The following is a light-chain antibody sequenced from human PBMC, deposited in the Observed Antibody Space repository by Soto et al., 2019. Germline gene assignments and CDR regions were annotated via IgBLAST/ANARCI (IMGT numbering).Light chain of an antibody. V-gene: IGKV3-11*01. Sequence: VLTQSPATLSLSPGERATLSCRASQSIHTSLAWYQQKPGQPPRLVVYDSTLRANGVPDRFCGSRSGTAFTLTINNLAPEDFAVYYCQERNVWPPITFGQGTRLE. J-gene: IGKJ5*01. CDR1: QSIHTS. CDR3: QERNVWPPIT. CDR2: DST.